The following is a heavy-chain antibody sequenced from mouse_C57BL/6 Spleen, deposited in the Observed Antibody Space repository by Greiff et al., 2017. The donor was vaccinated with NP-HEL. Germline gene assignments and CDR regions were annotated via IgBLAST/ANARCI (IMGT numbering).Heavy chain of an antibody. V-gene: IGHV1-80*01. CDR1: GYAFSSYW. D-gene: IGHD2-4*01. Sequence: VKLMESGAELVKPGASVKISCKASGYAFSSYWMNWVKQRPGKGLEWIGQIYPGDGDTNYNGKFKGKATLTADKSSSTAYMQLSSLTSEDSAVYFCARSNYDYPKEYYFDYWGQGTTLTVSS. CDR2: IYPGDGDT. CDR3: ARSNYDYPKEYYFDY. J-gene: IGHJ2*01.